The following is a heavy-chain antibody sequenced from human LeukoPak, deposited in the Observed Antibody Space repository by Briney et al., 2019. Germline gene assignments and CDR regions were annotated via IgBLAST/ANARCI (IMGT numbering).Heavy chain of an antibody. Sequence: PSETLSLTCTVSGGSISSGGYYWSWIRQPRGKGLEWIGYIYYSGSTNYNPSLKSRVTISVDTSKNQFSLKLSSVTAADTAVYYCARDRPPIIHDYGDYYYYGMDVWGQGTTVTVSS. D-gene: IGHD4-17*01. CDR2: IYYSGST. CDR3: ARDRPPIIHDYGDYYYYGMDV. V-gene: IGHV4-61*08. CDR1: GGSISSGGYY. J-gene: IGHJ6*02.